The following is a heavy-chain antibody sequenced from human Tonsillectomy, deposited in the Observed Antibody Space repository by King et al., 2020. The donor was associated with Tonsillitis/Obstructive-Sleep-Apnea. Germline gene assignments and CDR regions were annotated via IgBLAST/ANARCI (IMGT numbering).Heavy chain of an antibody. V-gene: IGHV3-30*04. CDR2: ISYDGSNK. J-gene: IGHJ4*02. CDR3: ARDQLLWFGESRGYFDY. Sequence: VQLVESGGGVVQPGRSLRLSCAASGFTFSSYAMHWVRQAPGKGLEWVAVISYDGSNKYYADSVKGRFTISRDNSKNTLYLQMNSLRAEDTAVYYCARDQLLWFGESRGYFDYWGQGTLVTVSS. D-gene: IGHD3-10*01. CDR1: GFTFSSYA.